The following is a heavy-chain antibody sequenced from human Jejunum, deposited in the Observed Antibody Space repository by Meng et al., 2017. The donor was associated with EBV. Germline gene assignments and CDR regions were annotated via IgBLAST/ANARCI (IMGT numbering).Heavy chain of an antibody. CDR3: ARGIAAAGKGGLFDY. CDR1: GDSVSSNSAA. Sequence: QFHLTQSGPGLVKPSTTRSLHCAISGDSVSSNSAAWNWIRQSPSRGLEWLGRTYYRSKWYDHYAVSVKSRIIINPDTSKNQFSLQLNSVSPEDSAVYYCARGIAAAGKGGLFDYWGQGTLVTVSS. CDR2: TYYRSKWYD. D-gene: IGHD6-13*01. V-gene: IGHV6-1*01. J-gene: IGHJ4*02.